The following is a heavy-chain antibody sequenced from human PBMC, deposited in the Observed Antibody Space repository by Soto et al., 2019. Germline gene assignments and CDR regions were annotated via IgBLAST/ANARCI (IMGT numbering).Heavy chain of an antibody. J-gene: IGHJ6*02. CDR2: IYPSGST. CDR1: GGSISSSNW. D-gene: IGHD3-3*01. V-gene: IGHV4-4*02. CDR3: ARGFRTILGGINLPQYYGMDV. Sequence: PSETLSLTCAVSGGSISSSNWWTWVRQPPGKGLQWIGEIYPSGSTNYNPSLKSRVIISADQSKNQFSLKLSSLTAADTAVYYCARGFRTILGGINLPQYYGMDVWGQGTTVTVSS.